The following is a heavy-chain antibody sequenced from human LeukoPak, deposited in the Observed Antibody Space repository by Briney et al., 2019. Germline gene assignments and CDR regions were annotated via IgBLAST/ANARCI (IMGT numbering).Heavy chain of an antibody. CDR2: IIPILGIA. Sequence: GSSVKVSCKASGGTFSSYAISWVRQAPGQGLEWMGRIIPILGIANYAQKFQARVTITADKSTSTAYMELSSLRSEDTAVYYCASQEDYGDLTFDYWGQGTLVTVSS. D-gene: IGHD4-17*01. V-gene: IGHV1-69*04. CDR1: GGTFSSYA. CDR3: ASQEDYGDLTFDY. J-gene: IGHJ4*02.